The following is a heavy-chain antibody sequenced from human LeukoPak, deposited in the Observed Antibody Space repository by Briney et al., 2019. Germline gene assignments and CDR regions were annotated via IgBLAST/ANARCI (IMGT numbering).Heavy chain of an antibody. Sequence: GGSLRLSCAVSGFTLSNYWMHWVRQAPGKGLVWVSRITSDGSGTSYADSVKGRFTISRDIPKNTLYLQMNSLRAEDTAVYYCARDGILGSHDSWGQGTLVTVSS. V-gene: IGHV3-74*01. D-gene: IGHD2-15*01. CDR3: ARDGILGSHDS. CDR1: GFTLSNYW. J-gene: IGHJ4*02. CDR2: ITSDGSGT.